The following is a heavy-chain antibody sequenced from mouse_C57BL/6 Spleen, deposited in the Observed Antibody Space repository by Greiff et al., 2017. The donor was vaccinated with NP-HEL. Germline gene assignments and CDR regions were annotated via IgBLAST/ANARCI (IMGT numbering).Heavy chain of an antibody. CDR1: GYSITSGYY. CDR3: AREGGYDDYAMDY. Sequence: VQLQQSGPGLVKPSQSLSLTCSVTGYSITSGYYWNWIRQFPGNKLEWMGYISYDGSNNYNPSLKNRISITRDTSKNQFVLKLNSVTTEDTATYYCAREGGYDDYAMDYWGQGTSVTVSS. J-gene: IGHJ4*01. D-gene: IGHD2-2*01. V-gene: IGHV3-6*01. CDR2: ISYDGSN.